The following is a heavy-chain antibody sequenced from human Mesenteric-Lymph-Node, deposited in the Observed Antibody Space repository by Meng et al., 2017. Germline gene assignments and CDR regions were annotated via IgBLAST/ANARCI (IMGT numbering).Heavy chain of an antibody. CDR2: SRDKSRSYTT. CDR1: GFTLSDHY. Sequence: EVQGVESGGGAVQTGGSRRRSCAASGFTLSDHYMDWVRQAPGKGLEWVGRSRDKSRSYTTEYAASVKGRFTISRDDSQNSLFLQMNSLKTEDTAVYYCATGLSGGNDVGYWGQGTLVTVSS. J-gene: IGHJ4*02. CDR3: ATGLSGGNDVGY. V-gene: IGHV3-72*01. D-gene: IGHD4-23*01.